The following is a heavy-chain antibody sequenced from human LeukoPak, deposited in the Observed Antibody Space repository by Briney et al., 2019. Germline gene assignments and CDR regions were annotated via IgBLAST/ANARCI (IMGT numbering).Heavy chain of an antibody. Sequence: GGSLRLSCAASGYTFTSYSMNWVRQAPGKGLERVSGISGNGDTTYYADSVKGRFTISRDNSKNTLYLQMNSLRAEDTAVYYCAKRSRRLTIVRGVPREDVWGQGTTVTVSS. V-gene: IGHV3-23*01. CDR2: ISGNGDTT. J-gene: IGHJ6*02. CDR1: GYTFTSYS. CDR3: AKRSRRLTIVRGVPREDV. D-gene: IGHD3-10*01.